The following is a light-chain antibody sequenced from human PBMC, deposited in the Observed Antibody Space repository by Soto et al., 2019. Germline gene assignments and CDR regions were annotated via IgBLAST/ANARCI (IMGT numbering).Light chain of an antibody. J-gene: IGLJ3*02. CDR2: EVS. Sequence: QSALTQPASVSGSPGQSITISCTGTSSDIGVYNYVSWYQQHPGKAPTLMICEVSNRPSGVSSRFSGSKSGNTASLTISGLRAEDEADYYCTSFTTTSIWVFGGGTQLTVL. CDR1: SSDIGVYNY. CDR3: TSFTTTSIWV. V-gene: IGLV2-14*01.